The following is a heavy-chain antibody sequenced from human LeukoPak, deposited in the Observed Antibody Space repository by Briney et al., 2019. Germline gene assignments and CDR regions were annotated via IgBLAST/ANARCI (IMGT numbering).Heavy chain of an antibody. Sequence: GASVKVSCKASGGTFSSYAISWVRQAPGQGLEWMGGIIPIFGTANYAQKFQGRVTITTDESTSTAYMELSSLRSEDTAVYYCAGVVTAGTFDYWGQGTLVTVSS. V-gene: IGHV1-69*05. J-gene: IGHJ4*02. CDR3: AGVVTAGTFDY. D-gene: IGHD2-21*02. CDR2: IIPIFGTA. CDR1: GGTFSSYA.